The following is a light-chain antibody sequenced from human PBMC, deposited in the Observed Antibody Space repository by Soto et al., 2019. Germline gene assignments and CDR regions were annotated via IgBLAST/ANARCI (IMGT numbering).Light chain of an antibody. CDR3: QQYGGSPLHT. CDR2: GAS. V-gene: IGKV3-20*01. J-gene: IGKJ2*01. CDR1: QSISSND. Sequence: EIVLTQSPGTLSLSPGERATLSCRASQSISSNDLAWYHQRPGQAPRLLIYGASSRATGIPDRFSGSGSGTDFTLSISRLEPEDFAVYYCQQYGGSPLHTFGQGTKL.